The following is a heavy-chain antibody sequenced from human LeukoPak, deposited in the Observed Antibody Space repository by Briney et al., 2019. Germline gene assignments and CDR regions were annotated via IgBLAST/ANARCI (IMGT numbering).Heavy chain of an antibody. CDR1: GFTFSSYG. Sequence: PGGSLRLSCAASGFTFSSYGMHWVRQAPGKGLEWVAVISYDGSNKYYADSVKGRFTISRDNSKNTLYLQMNSLRAEDTAVYYCANTGYGGTIFDYWGQGTLVTVSS. V-gene: IGHV3-30*18. CDR2: ISYDGSNK. J-gene: IGHJ4*02. CDR3: ANTGYGGTIFDY. D-gene: IGHD4-23*01.